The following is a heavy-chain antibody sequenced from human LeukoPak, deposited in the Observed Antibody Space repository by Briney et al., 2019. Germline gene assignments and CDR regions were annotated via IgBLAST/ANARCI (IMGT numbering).Heavy chain of an antibody. J-gene: IGHJ4*02. V-gene: IGHV5-51*01. CDR1: GDSFITSW. CDR3: ARTPCSSTSCYARFDH. CDR2: IYPGDFDI. Sequence: PGESLKISCEGSGDSFITSWIGWVRQKPGEGLEWMASIYPGDFDIQYSPPFQGQVTISADKSTITAYLEWSSLKASDTAIYYCARTPCSSTSCYARFDHWGQGTLVTVSS. D-gene: IGHD2-2*01.